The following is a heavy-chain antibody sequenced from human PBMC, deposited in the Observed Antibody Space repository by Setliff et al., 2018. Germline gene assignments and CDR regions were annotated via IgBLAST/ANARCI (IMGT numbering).Heavy chain of an antibody. CDR2: IKQDGSEK. CDR3: ARHNRVWSGESAFDI. Sequence: PGESLKISCAASGFTFSSYWMSWVRQAPGKGLEWVANIKQDGSEKYYVDSVKGRFTISRDNAKNSLYLQMNSLRAEGTAVYYCARHNRVWSGESAFDIWGQGTMVTVSS. D-gene: IGHD3-3*01. V-gene: IGHV3-7*01. CDR1: GFTFSSYW. J-gene: IGHJ3*02.